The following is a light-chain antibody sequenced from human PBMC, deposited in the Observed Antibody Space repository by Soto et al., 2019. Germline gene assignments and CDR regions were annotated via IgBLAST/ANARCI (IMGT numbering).Light chain of an antibody. J-gene: IGLJ2*01. Sequence: QSALTQPASVSGSPGQSITISCTGTSSDVGGYNYVSWYQQHPGKAPKLMIYEVSNRPSGVSNRFSGSKTGNTASLTISGLHAEDEADYYCSSYTSSSTLVVLGGGTKVTVL. CDR3: SSYTSSSTLVV. V-gene: IGLV2-14*01. CDR2: EVS. CDR1: SSDVGGYNY.